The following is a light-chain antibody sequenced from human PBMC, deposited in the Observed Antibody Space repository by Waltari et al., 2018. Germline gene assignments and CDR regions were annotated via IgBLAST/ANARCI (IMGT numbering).Light chain of an antibody. J-gene: IGKJ1*01. CDR3: QQYYCPPWT. CDR2: WAS. V-gene: IGKV4-1*01. Sequence: DIVMTQSPDSLAVSLGERATINCKSSQSVLYSSNNNNYLAWYQQIPGQPPKLLIYWASTRESGVPDRFSGSGSGTDFTLTISSLQAEDVAVYYCQQYYCPPWTFGQGTKVEIK. CDR1: QSVLYSSNNNNY.